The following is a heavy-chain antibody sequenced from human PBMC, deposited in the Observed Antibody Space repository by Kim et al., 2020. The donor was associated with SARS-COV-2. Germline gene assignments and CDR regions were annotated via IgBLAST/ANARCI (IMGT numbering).Heavy chain of an antibody. D-gene: IGHD2-15*01. CDR1: GGSFSDYY. V-gene: IGHV4-34*01. CDR3: AREVVATVPETFDM. J-gene: IGHJ3*02. CDR2: INHSGST. Sequence: SETLSLTCAVYGGSFSDYYWSWIRQPPGKGLEWIGEINHSGSTNYNPSLKSRVTISVDTSQRKFSLKLSSVTAADTAVYFCAREVVATVPETFDMWGQGTMGTVSA.